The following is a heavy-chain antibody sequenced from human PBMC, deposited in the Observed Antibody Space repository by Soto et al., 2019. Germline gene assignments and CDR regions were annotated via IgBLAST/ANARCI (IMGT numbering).Heavy chain of an antibody. CDR1: GSSLSSADYY. D-gene: IGHD5-18*01. J-gene: IGHJ4*02. V-gene: IGHV4-31*03. Sequence: SETLSLTCTFSGSSLSSADYYRGLIRQHPGNGLEWIGYIYYSGSTYYNPSLKSRVTISVDTSKNQFSLNLSSVTAADTAVYSCARDSHSYGVDYWGQGTLVTVSS. CDR3: ARDSHSYGVDY. CDR2: IYYSGST.